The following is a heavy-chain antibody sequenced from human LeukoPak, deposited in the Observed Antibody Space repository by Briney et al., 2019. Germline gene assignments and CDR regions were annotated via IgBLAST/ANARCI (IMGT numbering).Heavy chain of an antibody. J-gene: IGHJ4*02. CDR1: GGSISSGDYY. V-gene: IGHV4-30-4*01. D-gene: IGHD2-15*01. CDR3: AREELLLGYFDY. Sequence: SQTLSLTCTVSGGSISSGDYYWSWIRQPPGKGLEWIGYIYYSGSTYYNPSLKSRVTISVDTSKNQFPLKLSSVTAADTAVYYCAREELLLGYFDYWGQGTLVTVSS. CDR2: IYYSGST.